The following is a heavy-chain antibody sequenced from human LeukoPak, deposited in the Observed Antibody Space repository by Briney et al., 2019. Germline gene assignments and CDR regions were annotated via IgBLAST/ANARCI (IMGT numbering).Heavy chain of an antibody. CDR2: IYYSGST. Sequence: SETLSLTCTVSGGSISSGGYYWSWIRQHPGKGLEWIGYIYYSGSTYYNPSLKSRVTISVDTSKNQFSLKLSSVTAADTAVYYCARDLPNSSGGWFDPWGQGTLVTVPS. CDR3: ARDLPNSSGGWFDP. J-gene: IGHJ5*02. CDR1: GGSISSGGYY. D-gene: IGHD6-6*01. V-gene: IGHV4-31*03.